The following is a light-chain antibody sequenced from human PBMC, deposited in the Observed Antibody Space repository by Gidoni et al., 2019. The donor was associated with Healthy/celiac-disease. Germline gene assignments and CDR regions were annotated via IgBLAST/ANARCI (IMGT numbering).Light chain of an antibody. CDR2: GAS. Sequence: DIVMTQSPATLSVSPGERATLSCRASQSVSSNLAWYQQKPGQAPRLLIYGASTRATGIPARFSGSGSGTEFTLTISSLQSEDFAVYYCQQYNNWPGFGPGTKVDIK. V-gene: IGKV3-15*01. J-gene: IGKJ3*01. CDR3: QQYNNWPG. CDR1: QSVSSN.